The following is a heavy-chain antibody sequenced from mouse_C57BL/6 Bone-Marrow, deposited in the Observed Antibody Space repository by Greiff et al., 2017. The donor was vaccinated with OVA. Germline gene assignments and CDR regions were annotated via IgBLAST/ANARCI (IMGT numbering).Heavy chain of an antibody. Sequence: QVQLQQPGAELVKPGASVKVSCKASGYTFTSYWMHWVKQRPGQGLEWIGRIHPSASDTNYNQKFKGKATLTIDKSSSTAYMQLSSLTSEDAAVYYCAIEVKVYDDYTFLDYWGQGTTLTVSS. CDR1: GYTFTSYW. CDR2: IHPSASDT. J-gene: IGHJ2*01. CDR3: AIEVKVYDDYTFLDY. D-gene: IGHD2-4*01. V-gene: IGHV1-74*01.